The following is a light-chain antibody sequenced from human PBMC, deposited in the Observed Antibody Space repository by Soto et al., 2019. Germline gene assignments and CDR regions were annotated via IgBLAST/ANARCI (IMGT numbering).Light chain of an antibody. CDR3: QQSMSNLGT. Sequence: DIQMTQSPSTLSGSVGDRVTITCRASQTISSWLAWYQQKPGKAPKLLIYKASTLKSGVPSRFSGSGSGTEFTLTISSLQPDDFATYYCQQSMSNLGTFGPGTKVDIK. CDR1: QTISSW. J-gene: IGKJ3*01. CDR2: KAS. V-gene: IGKV1-5*03.